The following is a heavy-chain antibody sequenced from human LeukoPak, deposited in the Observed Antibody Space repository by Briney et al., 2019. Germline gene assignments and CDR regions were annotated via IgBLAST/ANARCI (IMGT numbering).Heavy chain of an antibody. CDR2: IWYDGSNK. Sequence: GGSLRLSCAASGFSFNTFAMTWYRQAPGKGPEWVAFIWYDGSNKYYADSVKGRFTISRDNSKNTLYLQMNSLRAEDTAVYYCARDGTVTAGPFDPWGRGTLVTVSS. V-gene: IGHV3-33*08. D-gene: IGHD4-11*01. CDR3: ARDGTVTAGPFDP. CDR1: GFSFNTFA. J-gene: IGHJ5*02.